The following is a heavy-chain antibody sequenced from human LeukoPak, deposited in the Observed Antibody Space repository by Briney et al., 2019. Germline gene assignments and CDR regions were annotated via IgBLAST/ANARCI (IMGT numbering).Heavy chain of an antibody. J-gene: IGHJ4*02. CDR2: IIPIFGTA. D-gene: IGHD2-2*01. CDR1: GGTFSSYA. Sequence: SVKVSCKASGGTFSSYAISWVRQAPGQGLEWMGGIIPIFGTANYAQKFQGRVTITADESTSTAYMELKSLRSEDTAVYYCARSYQLLLYYFDYWGQGTLVTVSS. V-gene: IGHV1-69*13. CDR3: ARSYQLLLYYFDY.